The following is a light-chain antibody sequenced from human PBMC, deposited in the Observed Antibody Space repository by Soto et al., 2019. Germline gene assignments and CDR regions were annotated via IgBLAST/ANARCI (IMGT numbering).Light chain of an antibody. Sequence: EIVMTQSPATLSVSPGERATLSCRASQSVSSNFAWYQQKPGQAPRLLIYGASTRATGIPARFSGSGSGTEFTLTISGLQSEEFAVYYCQQYNNWSWTFGQGTKVEIK. CDR1: QSVSSN. J-gene: IGKJ1*01. CDR2: GAS. V-gene: IGKV3-15*01. CDR3: QQYNNWSWT.